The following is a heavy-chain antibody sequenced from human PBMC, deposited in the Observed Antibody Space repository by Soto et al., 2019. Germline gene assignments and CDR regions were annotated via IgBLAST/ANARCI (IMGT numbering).Heavy chain of an antibody. V-gene: IGHV3-30*03. CDR2: ISYGGGNE. Sequence: QVQLVESGGGVVQPGRSLRLSCSASGFTFTSYGFHWVRQAPGKGLEWVAIISYGGGNEHYADSVKGRFTISRDNSKTTVDLQMNRLRAGDTAVYYCVRHFDYWGQGTLVTVSS. CDR1: GFTFTSYG. CDR3: VRHFDY. J-gene: IGHJ4*02.